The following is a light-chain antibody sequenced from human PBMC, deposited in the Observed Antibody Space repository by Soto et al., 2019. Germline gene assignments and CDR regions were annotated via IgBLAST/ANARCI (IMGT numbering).Light chain of an antibody. Sequence: AIRMTQSPSSFSAATGDRVTVTCRASQGIGSDLAWYQQKPGKAPKLLIYAASTLQSGVTSRFSGSGSGTDFTLAISCLQSEDFSTCYCQQDDSYPLSFGQGTKVEIK. J-gene: IGKJ1*01. CDR2: AAS. V-gene: IGKV1-8*01. CDR1: QGIGSD. CDR3: QQDDSYPLS.